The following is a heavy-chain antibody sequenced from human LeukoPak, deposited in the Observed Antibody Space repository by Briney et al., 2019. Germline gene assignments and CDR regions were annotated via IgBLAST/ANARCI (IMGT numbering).Heavy chain of an antibody. CDR2: ISAYNGNT. V-gene: IGHV1-18*01. CDR3: ARDTGYSYGSSTNTFDY. D-gene: IGHD5-18*01. CDR1: GYTFTSYG. J-gene: IGHJ4*02. Sequence: ASVKVSCKASGYTFTSYGISWVRQAPGQGLEWMGWISAYNGNTNYAQKLQGRVTMTTDTSTSTAYMELRSLRSDDTAVYYCARDTGYSYGSSTNTFDYWGQGTLVTVSS.